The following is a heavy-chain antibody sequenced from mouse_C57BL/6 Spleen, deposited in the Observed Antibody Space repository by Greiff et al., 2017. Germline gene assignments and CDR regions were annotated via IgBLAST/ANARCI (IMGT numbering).Heavy chain of an antibody. J-gene: IGHJ2*01. CDR1: GYTFTDYE. CDR2: IDPETGGT. CDR3: TSGYYGSSLDY. D-gene: IGHD1-1*01. Sequence: VKLVESGAELVRPGASVTLSCKASGYTFTDYEMHWVKQTPVHGLEWIGAIDPETGGTAYNQKFKGKAILTADKSSSTAYMELRSLTSEDSAVYYCTSGYYGSSLDYWGQGTTLTVSS. V-gene: IGHV1-15*01.